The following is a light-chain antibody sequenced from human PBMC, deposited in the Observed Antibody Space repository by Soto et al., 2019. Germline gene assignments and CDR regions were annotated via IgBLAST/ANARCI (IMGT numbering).Light chain of an antibody. J-gene: IGKJ2*02. Sequence: ETVLTQSPATLSLSPGERATLSCRASRSISTYLAWYQQKPGQAPRLLIYEALNRATGIPARFSGSGSGTDFTLTISSLEPEDFAVYYCQQYDNWPPCTFGQGTKLEVK. CDR1: RSISTY. V-gene: IGKV3-11*01. CDR3: QQYDNWPPCT. CDR2: EAL.